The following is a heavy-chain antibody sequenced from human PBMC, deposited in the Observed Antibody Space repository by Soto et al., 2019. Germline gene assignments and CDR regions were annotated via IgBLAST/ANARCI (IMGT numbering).Heavy chain of an antibody. V-gene: IGHV1-3*01. CDR2: INAGNGNT. CDR3: ARDRYYYDSSGPGFFDY. CDR1: GYTFTSYA. Sequence: GASVKVSCKASGYTFTSYAMHWVRQAPGQRLEWMGWINAGNGNTKYSQKFQGRVTITRDTSASTAYMELSSLRSEDTAVYYCARDRYYYDSSGPGFFDYWGQGTLVTVSS. D-gene: IGHD3-22*01. J-gene: IGHJ4*02.